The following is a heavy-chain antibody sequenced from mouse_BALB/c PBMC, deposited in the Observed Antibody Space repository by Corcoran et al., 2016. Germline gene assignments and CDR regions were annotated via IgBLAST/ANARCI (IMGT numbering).Heavy chain of an antibody. Sequence: DVQLQESGPGLVKPSQSLSLTCSVTGYSITSGYYWNWIRQFPGNKLEWIGYISYDGSNNYNPSLKNRISITRDTSKNQFFLKLNSVTSEDTATYYCAIRRPPFDVWGAGTTVTVSS. D-gene: IGHD1-2*01. V-gene: IGHV3-6*02. CDR3: AIRRPPFDV. J-gene: IGHJ1*01. CDR2: ISYDGSN. CDR1: GYSITSGYY.